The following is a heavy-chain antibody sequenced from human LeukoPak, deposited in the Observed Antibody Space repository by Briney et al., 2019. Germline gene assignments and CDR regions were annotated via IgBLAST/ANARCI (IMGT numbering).Heavy chain of an antibody. J-gene: IGHJ4*02. V-gene: IGHV4-4*02. Sequence: SETLSLTCAVSGGSITSSNWWSWVRQPPGKGLEWIGEIYHSGSTIYNPSLKSRVTISVDKSKNQFSLKLTSLTAADMAVYYCARLLSSDYFDYWGQGTLVTVSS. CDR2: IYHSGST. D-gene: IGHD3-22*01. CDR3: ARLLSSDYFDY. CDR1: GGSITSSNW.